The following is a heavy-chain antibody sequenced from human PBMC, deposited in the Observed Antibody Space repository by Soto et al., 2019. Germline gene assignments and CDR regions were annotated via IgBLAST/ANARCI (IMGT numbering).Heavy chain of an antibody. Sequence: QVQLVQSGGEVKRPGASVKVYCKTSGYTFSNYGITWVRQAPGQPLEWLGWISLYSDGTNYAQKFKGRVSMTTDTSTTTAYMELRSLRSDDTAVYYCARVVPGAEAWFGPWGQGTLVTVSS. J-gene: IGHJ5*02. D-gene: IGHD2-2*01. CDR3: ARVVPGAEAWFGP. CDR1: GYTFSNYG. V-gene: IGHV1-18*01. CDR2: ISLYSDGT.